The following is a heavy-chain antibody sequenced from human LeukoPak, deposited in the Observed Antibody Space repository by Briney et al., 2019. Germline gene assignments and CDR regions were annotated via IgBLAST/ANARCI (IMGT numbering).Heavy chain of an antibody. CDR1: GFTFSSYA. Sequence: RGSLILSCAASGFTFSSYAMSWVPQAPGKGLEGVSAIIGRGGSTYYADSVKGRFTISRDNSKNTLYLQMNSLRAEDTAVYYCARSKITMVRGVLPYYCYYGMDVWGQGTTVTVSS. D-gene: IGHD3-10*01. J-gene: IGHJ6*02. V-gene: IGHV3-23*01. CDR2: IIGRGGST. CDR3: ARSKITMVRGVLPYYCYYGMDV.